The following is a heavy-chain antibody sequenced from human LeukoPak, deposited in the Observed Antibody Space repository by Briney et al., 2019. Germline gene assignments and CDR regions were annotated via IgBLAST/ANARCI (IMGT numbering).Heavy chain of an antibody. CDR2: INHSGST. J-gene: IGHJ6*04. CDR3: ARGGPDIVVVPAARLHYYYYGMDV. Sequence: SETLSPTCAVYGGSFSGYYWSWIRQPPGKGLEWIGEINHSGSTNYNPSLKSRVTISVDTSKNQFSLKLSSVTAADTAVYYCARGGPDIVVVPAARLHYYYYGMDVWGKGTTVTVSS. V-gene: IGHV4-34*01. CDR1: GGSFSGYY. D-gene: IGHD2-2*01.